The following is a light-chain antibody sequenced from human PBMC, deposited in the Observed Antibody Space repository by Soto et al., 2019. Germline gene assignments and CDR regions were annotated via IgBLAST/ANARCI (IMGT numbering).Light chain of an antibody. CDR1: QSISTY. V-gene: IGKV1-39*01. CDR2: SAS. J-gene: IGKJ5*01. Sequence: DIQRTHSPSSLSASVRDRITITCRASQSISTYLNWYQQKPGKAPNLLIYSASNLQSGVPSRFSGSGSGTDFTLTISSLQPEDFAAYYCQQSYGTPITFGQGTRLEIK. CDR3: QQSYGTPIT.